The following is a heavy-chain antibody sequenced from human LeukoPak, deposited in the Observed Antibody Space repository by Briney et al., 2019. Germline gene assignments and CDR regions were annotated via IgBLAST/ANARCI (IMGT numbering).Heavy chain of an antibody. Sequence: ASVKLSCTASRYAFTVYYIHWVRQAPRQGLEWMAWINHTSGGTNYARRFQGRVTMTSDASVNTAYMDLRRPRSLSTAVYACARDRCGPPMGRGAMDGWGQGTTVTVS. CDR2: INHTSGGT. J-gene: IGHJ6*02. V-gene: IGHV1-2*02. D-gene: IGHD3-10*01. CDR3: ARDRCGPPMGRGAMDG. CDR1: RYAFTVYY.